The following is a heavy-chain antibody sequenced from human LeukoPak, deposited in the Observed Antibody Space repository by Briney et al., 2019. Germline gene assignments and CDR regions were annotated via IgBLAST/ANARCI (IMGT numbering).Heavy chain of an antibody. CDR3: AGGIAAAGTVYYYYMDV. J-gene: IGHJ6*03. CDR1: GGSISSGSYC. D-gene: IGHD6-13*01. V-gene: IGHV4-61*02. CDR2: IYTSGST. Sequence: SETLSLTCTVSGGSISSGSYCWSWIRQPAGKGLEWIGRIYTSGSTNYNPSLKSRVTISVDTSKNQFSLKLSSVTAADTAVYYCAGGIAAAGTVYYYYMDVWGKGTTVTVSS.